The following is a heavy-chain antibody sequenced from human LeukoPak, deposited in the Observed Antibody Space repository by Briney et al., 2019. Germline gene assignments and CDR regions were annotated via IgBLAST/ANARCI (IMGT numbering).Heavy chain of an antibody. CDR1: GLTFNNYA. V-gene: IGHV3-30*14. J-gene: IGHJ3*02. CDR3: AVSRIVGAVDVFDM. CDR2: ISYDGTNK. Sequence: GGSLRLSCAASGLTFNNYAMNWVRQAPGKGLDWVAVISYDGTNKYYADSVKGRFTISRDNSKNTVSLQMNSLRDEDTAVYFCAVSRIVGAVDVFDMWGQGTMVTVSS. D-gene: IGHD1-26*01.